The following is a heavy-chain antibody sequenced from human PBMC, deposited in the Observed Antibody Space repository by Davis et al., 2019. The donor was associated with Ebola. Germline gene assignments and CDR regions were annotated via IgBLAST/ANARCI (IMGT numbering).Heavy chain of an antibody. CDR2: ISAYNGNT. J-gene: IGHJ5*01. V-gene: IGHV1-18*04. Sequence: ASVKVSCKASGYTFTSYGISWVRQAPGQGLEWMGWISAYNGNTNYAQKLQGRVTMTTDTSTSTAYMELSSLRSDDTAVYYCARDNSDSSAYSWMDSWGQGTLVSVSS. CDR1: GYTFTSYG. D-gene: IGHD6-6*01. CDR3: ARDNSDSSAYSWMDS.